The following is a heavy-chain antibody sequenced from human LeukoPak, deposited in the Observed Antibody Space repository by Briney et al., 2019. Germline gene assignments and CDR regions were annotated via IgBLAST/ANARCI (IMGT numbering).Heavy chain of an antibody. D-gene: IGHD5-18*01. J-gene: IGHJ3*02. CDR2: INGRGDST. CDR3: AKGLTWIQLKDAFDI. V-gene: IGHV3-23*01. CDR1: GLTFSSYA. Sequence: GGSLRLSCAASGLTFSSYAMSWVGQAPGKGLQWFSAINGRGDSTYYADSVKGRFTISRDNSKNTLYLQVNSLRVEDTAVYYCAKGLTWIQLKDAFDIWGQGTMVTVSS.